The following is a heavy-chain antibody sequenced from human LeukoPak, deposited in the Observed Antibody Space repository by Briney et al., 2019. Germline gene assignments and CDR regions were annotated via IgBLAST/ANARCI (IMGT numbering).Heavy chain of an antibody. CDR2: IIPIFGTA. CDR3: ARGVGATISYYHYYIDV. J-gene: IGHJ6*03. V-gene: IGHV1-69*06. D-gene: IGHD1-26*01. Sequence: SVKVSCKASGGTFSSYAISWVRQAPGQGLEWMGGIIPIFGTANYAQKFQGRVTITADKSTSTAYMELSSLRSEDTAVYYCARGVGATISYYHYYIDVWGKGTTVTVSS. CDR1: GGTFSSYA.